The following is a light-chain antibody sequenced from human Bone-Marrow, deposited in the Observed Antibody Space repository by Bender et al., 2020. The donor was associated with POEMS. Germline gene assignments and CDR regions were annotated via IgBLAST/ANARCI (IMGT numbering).Light chain of an antibody. CDR3: CSYAGPTTWV. CDR1: SSDVGGYNF. CDR2: DVS. V-gene: IGLV2-23*02. Sequence: QSALTQPASVSGSPGQSITISCTGTSSDVGGYNFVSWYQQHPGQAPKLMIYDVSKRPSGVSNRFSGSKSGNTASLTISGLQAEDEADYYCCSYAGPTTWVFGGGTKLTVL. J-gene: IGLJ3*02.